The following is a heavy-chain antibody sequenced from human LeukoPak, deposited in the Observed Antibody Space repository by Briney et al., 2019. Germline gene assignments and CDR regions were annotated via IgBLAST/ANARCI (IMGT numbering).Heavy chain of an antibody. J-gene: IGHJ4*02. CDR2: ISSSSSYI. V-gene: IGHV3-21*01. CDR1: GFTFSSYS. D-gene: IGHD3-22*01. Sequence: GESLRLSCAASGFTFSSYSMNWVRQAPGKGLEWVSSISSSSSYIYYADSVKGRFTISRDNAKNSLYLQMNSLRAEDTAVYYCARDYYDSSGDFDYWGQGTLVTVSS. CDR3: ARDYYDSSGDFDY.